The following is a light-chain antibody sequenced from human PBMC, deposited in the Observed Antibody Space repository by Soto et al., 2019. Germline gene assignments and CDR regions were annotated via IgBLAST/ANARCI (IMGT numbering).Light chain of an antibody. CDR1: SSGVGGYNY. V-gene: IGLV2-8*01. Sequence: QSALTQPPSASGSPGQSVAISCTGTSSGVGGYNYVSWYQQHPGKAPKLMIYEVNKRPSGVPDRFSGSKSGNTASLTVSGLRTEDEAEYYCSSYTSNNSFDVFGTGTKVTVL. CDR3: SSYTSNNSFDV. CDR2: EVN. J-gene: IGLJ1*01.